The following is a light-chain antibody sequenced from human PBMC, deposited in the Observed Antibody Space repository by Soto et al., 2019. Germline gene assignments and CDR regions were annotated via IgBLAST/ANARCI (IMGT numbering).Light chain of an antibody. Sequence: DIVMTQSPDSLAVSLGERATINCKSSQSGLYNSNNKNYVAWYQQKPGQPPKLLINWASTRESGVPDRFSGSGSGTDFTLTISSLQAEDVAVYYCQQYYTSWWSFGQGTKVEIK. CDR3: QQYYTSWWS. J-gene: IGKJ1*01. CDR1: QSGLYNSNNKNY. V-gene: IGKV4-1*01. CDR2: WAS.